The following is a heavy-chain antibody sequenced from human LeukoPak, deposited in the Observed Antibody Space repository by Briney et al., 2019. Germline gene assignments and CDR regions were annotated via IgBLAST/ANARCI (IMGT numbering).Heavy chain of an antibody. J-gene: IGHJ3*02. D-gene: IGHD3-22*01. CDR1: GGSISSSSYY. CDR3: AREGYYDTSASGAFDI. Sequence: SETLSLTCTVSGGSISSSSYYWGWIRQPPEKGLEWIGSIFYSGNTYYNPSLKSRVTISVDTSKNQFSLKLRSVTAADTAVYYCAREGYYDTSASGAFDIWGQGTMVTVSS. CDR2: IFYSGNT. V-gene: IGHV4-39*07.